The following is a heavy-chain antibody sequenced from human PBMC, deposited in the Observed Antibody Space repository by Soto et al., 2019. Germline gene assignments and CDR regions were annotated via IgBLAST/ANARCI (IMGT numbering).Heavy chain of an antibody. J-gene: IGHJ6*02. V-gene: IGHV1-2*04. D-gene: IGHD6-13*01. CDR1: GYTFTDYY. CDR2: INPNSGGT. Sequence: ASVKVSCKASGYTFTDYYMHWVRQAPGQGLEWMGWINPNSGGTNYAQKFQGWVTMTRDTSISTAYMELSRLRSDDTAVYYCARGGFGVSSSSWYVLASGMDVWGQGTTVTVSS. CDR3: ARGGFGVSSSSWYVLASGMDV.